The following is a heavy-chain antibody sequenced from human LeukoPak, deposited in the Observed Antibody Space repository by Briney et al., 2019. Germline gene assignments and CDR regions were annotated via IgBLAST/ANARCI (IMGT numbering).Heavy chain of an antibody. V-gene: IGHV1-8*01. CDR1: GYTFTSYD. D-gene: IGHD3-10*01. J-gene: IGHJ6*02. CDR2: MNPNSGNT. CDR3: ARFAPPSMYYYGSGSYGHYGMDV. Sequence: ASVKVSCKASGYTFTSYDINWVRQATGQGLEWMGWMNPNSGNTGYAQKFQGRVTMTRNTSISTAYMELSSLRSEDTAVYYCARFAPPSMYYYGSGSYGHYGMDVWGQGTTVTVSS.